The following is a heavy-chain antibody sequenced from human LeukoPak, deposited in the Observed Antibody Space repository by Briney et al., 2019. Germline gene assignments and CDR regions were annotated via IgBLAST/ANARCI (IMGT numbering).Heavy chain of an antibody. D-gene: IGHD2-2*03. J-gene: IGHJ4*02. Sequence: GGSLGLSCAASGFTFSSYAMSWVRQAPGKGLEWVSAISGSGGSTYYADSVKGRFTISRDNSKNTLFLEMKSLGAEDTAVYYCARAWISAYWGQGTLVTVSS. CDR3: ARAWISAY. CDR1: GFTFSSYA. CDR2: ISGSGGST. V-gene: IGHV3-23*01.